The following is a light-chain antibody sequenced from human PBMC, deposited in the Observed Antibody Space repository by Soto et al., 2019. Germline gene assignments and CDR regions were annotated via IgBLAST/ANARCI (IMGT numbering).Light chain of an antibody. J-gene: IGKJ1*01. CDR1: QGISSY. Sequence: IQLPQSPSSLPASVGDRVTITCRASQGISSYLAWYQQKPGKATKLLIYAASTLQSGVPSRFSGSGSGTDFTLTIRCLKSEEFATYYCQQYYSYPQTFGQGTKVDIK. CDR3: QQYYSYPQT. CDR2: AAS. V-gene: IGKV1-9*01.